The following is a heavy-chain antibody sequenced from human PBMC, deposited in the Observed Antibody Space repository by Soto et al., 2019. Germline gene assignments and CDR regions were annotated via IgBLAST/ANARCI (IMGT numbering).Heavy chain of an antibody. D-gene: IGHD2-15*01. J-gene: IGHJ4*02. CDR1: GFTFSSYW. Sequence: EVQLVESGGGLVQPGGSLRLSCAASGFTFSSYWMSWVRQAPGKGLEWVANIKQDGSEKYYVDSVKGRFTISRDNAKNSLYLQMNSLRADDTAVYYCARVLAVDIVVVVAATDFDYWGQGTLVTVSS. CDR2: IKQDGSEK. CDR3: ARVLAVDIVVVVAATDFDY. V-gene: IGHV3-7*01.